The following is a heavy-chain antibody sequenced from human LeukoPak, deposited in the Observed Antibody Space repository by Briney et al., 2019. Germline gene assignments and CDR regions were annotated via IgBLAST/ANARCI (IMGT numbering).Heavy chain of an antibody. CDR3: ARVAEFYDSSGYYLDY. V-gene: IGHV4-59*01. CDR1: GGSISSYY. CDR2: IYYSGST. J-gene: IGHJ4*02. D-gene: IGHD3-22*01. Sequence: SETLSLTCTVSGGSISSYYGSWIRQPPGKGLEWSGYIYYSGSTNYNPSLKSRVTISVDTSKNQFSLKLSSVTAADTAVYYCARVAEFYDSSGYYLDYWGQGTLVTVSS.